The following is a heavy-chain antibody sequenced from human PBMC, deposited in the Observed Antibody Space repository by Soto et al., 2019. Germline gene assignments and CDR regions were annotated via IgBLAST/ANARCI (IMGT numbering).Heavy chain of an antibody. J-gene: IGHJ4*02. D-gene: IGHD5-12*01. Sequence: EVQLVESGGGLVQPGGSLRLSCAASEFPFSDYSMNWVRQAPGRGLEWVAYISRSSVTMYYADSVRGRFIISRDNAKNSLNLQMNSLRAEDTAVYYCARSGATIRIFDYWGQGTLVTVSS. CDR1: EFPFSDYS. CDR3: ARSGATIRIFDY. CDR2: ISRSSVTM. V-gene: IGHV3-48*01.